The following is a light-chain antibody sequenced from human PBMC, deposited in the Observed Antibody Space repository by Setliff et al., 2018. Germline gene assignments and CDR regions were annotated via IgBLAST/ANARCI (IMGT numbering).Light chain of an antibody. Sequence: QSVLTQPPSASGSPGQSVTISCTGTSSDVGGYNYVSWYQQHPGKAPKLMIYDVSKRPSGVSNRFSGSKSGNTASLTISALQAEDEADYYCSSYTSSSTVVFGTGTKVTVL. J-gene: IGLJ1*01. CDR3: SSYTSSSTVV. CDR2: DVS. CDR1: SSDVGGYNY. V-gene: IGLV2-14*01.